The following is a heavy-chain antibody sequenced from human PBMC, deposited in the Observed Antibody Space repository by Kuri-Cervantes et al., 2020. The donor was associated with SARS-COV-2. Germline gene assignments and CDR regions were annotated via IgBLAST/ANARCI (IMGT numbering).Heavy chain of an antibody. CDR3: ARDQGWAPGSSDYFDY. J-gene: IGHJ4*02. CDR2: ISSSSSYI. Sequence: GESLKISCAASGFTFSSYSMNWVRQAPGKGLEWVSSISSSSSYIYYADSVKGRFNISRDNAKNSLYLQMNSLRAEDTAVYYCARDQGWAPGSSDYFDYWGQGTLVTVSS. CDR1: GFTFSSYS. D-gene: IGHD6-6*01. V-gene: IGHV3-21*01.